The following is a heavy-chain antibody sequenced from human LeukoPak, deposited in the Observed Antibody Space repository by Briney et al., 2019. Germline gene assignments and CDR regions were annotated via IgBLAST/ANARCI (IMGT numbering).Heavy chain of an antibody. D-gene: IGHD3-22*01. CDR3: AKGGHYDSRDAIDY. J-gene: IGHJ4*02. V-gene: IGHV3-43*02. CDR2: ISGDGGCT. CDR1: GFTFDDYA. Sequence: PGGSPRLFCAASGFTFDDYAMHWVRQAPGKVLEWFSLISGDGGCTYYAVSTKRRFTISRDNSKNSLYLQMNSLKTEDTAFYYCAKGGHYDSRDAIDYWGQGTLVTVSS.